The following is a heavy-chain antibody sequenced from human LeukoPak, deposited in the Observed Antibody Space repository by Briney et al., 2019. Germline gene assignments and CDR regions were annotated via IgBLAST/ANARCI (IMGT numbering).Heavy chain of an antibody. CDR3: ARHNPLWGY. Sequence: EAPLRLSCAASGFTFSSYWMSWVRPAAGKGQEWVANIKPDGSEKYYVDSVKGRFTISRDNAKNSLYLQMSSLRVEDTALYFCARHNPLWGYWGQGTLVTVSS. J-gene: IGHJ4*02. CDR1: GFTFSSYW. CDR2: IKPDGSEK. V-gene: IGHV3-7*04. D-gene: IGHD1-14*01.